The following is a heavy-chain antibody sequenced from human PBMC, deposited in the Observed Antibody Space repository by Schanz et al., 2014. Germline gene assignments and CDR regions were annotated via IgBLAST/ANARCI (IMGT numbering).Heavy chain of an antibody. CDR2: FT. CDR3: VRELSGGTFDY. V-gene: IGHV1-2*06. CDR1: GGTFDIYA. D-gene: IGHD1-1*01. J-gene: IGHJ4*02. Sequence: QVQLVQSGAEVKKPGASVKVSCKASGGTFDIYAISWVRQAPGQGLEWLGRFTHISQKFQGRVTMTRDTSSTTAYMELNSLRSDDTAVYYCVRELSGGTFDYWGQGALVTVSS.